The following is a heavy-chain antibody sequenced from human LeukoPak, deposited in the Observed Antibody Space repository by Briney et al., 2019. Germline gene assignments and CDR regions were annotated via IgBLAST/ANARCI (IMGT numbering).Heavy chain of an antibody. CDR1: GFTFSSYA. Sequence: PGGSLRLSCAASGFTFSSYAMHWVRQAPGKGLEYVSAISSNGGSTYYANSVKGRFTISRDNSKNTLYLQMGSLRAEDMAVYYCAREGMVAPFDYWGQGTLVTVFS. V-gene: IGHV3-64*01. D-gene: IGHD1-26*01. CDR2: ISSNGGST. J-gene: IGHJ4*02. CDR3: AREGMVAPFDY.